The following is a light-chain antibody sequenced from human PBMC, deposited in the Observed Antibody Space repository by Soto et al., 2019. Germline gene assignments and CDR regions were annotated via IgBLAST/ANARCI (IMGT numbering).Light chain of an antibody. V-gene: IGLV1-40*01. J-gene: IGLJ2*01. Sequence: QSVLTQPPSVSGAPGQRVTISCTGSSSNIGAGYDVHWYQQLPGTAPKLLIYGNSNRPAGIPDRSSAHKSGTSASLAITGLQAEDEAYYYCQSYDSSLSHVVFGGVTKLTLL. CDR1: SSNIGAGYD. CDR2: GNS. CDR3: QSYDSSLSHVV.